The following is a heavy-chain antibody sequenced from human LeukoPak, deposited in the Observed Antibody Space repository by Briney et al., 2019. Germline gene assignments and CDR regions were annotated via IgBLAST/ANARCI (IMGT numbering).Heavy chain of an antibody. CDR1: GGSFSGYY. Sequence: PSETLSLTCAVYGGSFSGYYWSWIRQPPGKGLERIGEINHSGSTNYNPSLKSRVTISVDTSKNQFSLKLSSVTAADTAVYYCARAYYYYYYMDVWGKGTTVTVSS. CDR3: ARAYYYYYYMDV. CDR2: INHSGST. J-gene: IGHJ6*03. V-gene: IGHV4-34*01.